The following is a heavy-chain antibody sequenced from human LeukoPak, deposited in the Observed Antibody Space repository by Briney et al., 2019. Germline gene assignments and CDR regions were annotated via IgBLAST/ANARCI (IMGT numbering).Heavy chain of an antibody. Sequence: GRSLRLSCAASGFTFSSYAMHWVRQAPGKGLEWVAVISYDGSNKYYVDSVKGRFTISRDNSKNTLYLQMNSLRAEDTAVYYCARWGYDCWSGLDYWGQGTLVTVSS. J-gene: IGHJ4*02. CDR1: GFTFSSYA. D-gene: IGHD3-3*01. V-gene: IGHV3-30-3*01. CDR3: ARWGYDCWSGLDY. CDR2: ISYDGSNK.